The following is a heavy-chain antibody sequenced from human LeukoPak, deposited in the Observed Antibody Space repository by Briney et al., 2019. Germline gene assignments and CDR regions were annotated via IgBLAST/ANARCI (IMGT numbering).Heavy chain of an antibody. CDR1: GFTFSAYS. D-gene: IGHD2-2*01. Sequence: PGGSLRLSCAASGFTFSAYSINWVRQAPGKGLEWVSYISSGSNTIYYADSVKGRFTISRDNAKNSLYLQMNSLRAEDTAVYYCATTTLSGVPAAIGYWGQGALVTVSS. V-gene: IGHV3-48*01. CDR3: ATTTLSGVPAAIGY. J-gene: IGHJ4*02. CDR2: ISSGSNTI.